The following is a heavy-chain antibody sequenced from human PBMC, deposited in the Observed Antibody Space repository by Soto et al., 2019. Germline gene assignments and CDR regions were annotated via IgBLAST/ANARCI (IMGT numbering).Heavy chain of an antibody. J-gene: IGHJ5*02. V-gene: IGHV3-21*01. CDR2: ISSSSSYI. CDR3: AIDGDTAWLDP. Sequence: GGALRGYCAESGGTCSSYNMNWVRQSPGKGLEWVSSISSSSSYIYYADSVKGRFTISRDNAKNSLYLQMNSLRAEDTAVYYCAIDGDTAWLDPWRQGTLVLVSS. CDR1: GGTCSSYN. D-gene: IGHD5-18*01.